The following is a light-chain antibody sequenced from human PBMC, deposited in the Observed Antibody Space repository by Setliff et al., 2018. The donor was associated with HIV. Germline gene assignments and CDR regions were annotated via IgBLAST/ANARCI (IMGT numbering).Light chain of an antibody. CDR1: SSNIGAGFD. CDR3: CSNTGSNTYV. V-gene: IGLV1-40*01. Sequence: QSVLTQPPSVSGAPGQRVTISCTGSSSNIGAGFDVHWYQQLPGTAPKLLIYNRFSGSKSGNTASLTISGLQAEDEADYYCCSNTGSNTYVFGTGTKVTV. J-gene: IGLJ1*01.